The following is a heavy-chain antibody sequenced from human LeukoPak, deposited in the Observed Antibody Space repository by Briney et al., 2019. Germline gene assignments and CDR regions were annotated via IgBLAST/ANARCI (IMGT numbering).Heavy chain of an antibody. CDR1: GYTFTSYG. CDR2: ISAYNGNT. Sequence: ASVKVSCKASGYTFTSYGISWVRQAPGQGLEWMGWISAYNGNTNYAQKFQGRVTMTTDTSTSTAYMELRSLRSDDTAVYYSARDGIVVVTAGHYYYGMDVWGQGTTVAVSS. V-gene: IGHV1-18*01. D-gene: IGHD2-21*02. J-gene: IGHJ6*02. CDR3: ARDGIVVVTAGHYYYGMDV.